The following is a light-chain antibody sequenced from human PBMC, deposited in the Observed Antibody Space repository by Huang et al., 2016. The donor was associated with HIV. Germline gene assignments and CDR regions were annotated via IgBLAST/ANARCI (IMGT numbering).Light chain of an antibody. CDR2: AAS. Sequence: IQLTQSPSSLSASVGDRVTITCRASQGISHYLAWYQQQPGKAPKLLIYAASTLYNGVPSRFSGSGSGTDFTLTISSLQPEDFATYYCQQLDSYPVTFGGGTKVDIK. J-gene: IGKJ4*01. CDR1: QGISHY. V-gene: IGKV1-9*01. CDR3: QQLDSYPVT.